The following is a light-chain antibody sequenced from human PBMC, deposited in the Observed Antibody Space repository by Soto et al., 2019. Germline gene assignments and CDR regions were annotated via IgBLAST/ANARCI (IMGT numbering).Light chain of an antibody. Sequence: DIQLTQSPSSLSASVGDRATISCRASQGISNSLAWYQQKPGKAPKLLIDAASSLQSGVPSRFSGSGSGTEFTLTISSLQPEDFATYYCQHYNSYSRTFGQGTKVEIK. CDR1: QGISNS. J-gene: IGKJ1*01. CDR3: QHYNSYSRT. V-gene: IGKV1-9*01. CDR2: AAS.